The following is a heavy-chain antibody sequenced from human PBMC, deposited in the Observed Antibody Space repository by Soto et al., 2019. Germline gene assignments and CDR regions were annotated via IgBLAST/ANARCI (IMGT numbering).Heavy chain of an antibody. Sequence: QVQLQESGPGLVKPSGPLSLTCAVSGGSISSLNWWSWVRQSPGQGPEWIGEIYHRGSTNYNPSLKSRVTISVDTSKHQFSLKLSSVTAADTAVYDCASRNYYDSTGYFDYWGQGALVTVPS. CDR2: IYHRGST. J-gene: IGHJ4*02. V-gene: IGHV4-4*02. D-gene: IGHD3-22*01. CDR1: GGSISSLNW. CDR3: ASRNYYDSTGYFDY.